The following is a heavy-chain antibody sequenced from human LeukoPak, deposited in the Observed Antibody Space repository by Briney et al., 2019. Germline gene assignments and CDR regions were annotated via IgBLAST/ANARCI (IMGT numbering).Heavy chain of an antibody. CDR1: KFNFKNYG. CDR3: ARDQGYGSGTLNYYYGMDV. D-gene: IGHD3-10*01. CDR2: ISGSGGST. Sequence: GGSLRLSCTTSKFNFKNYGLTWVRQAPGKGPEWVSSISGSGGSTQYAASVQGRFTISRDNSKNSLYLQMNSLRAEDTAVYYCARDQGYGSGTLNYYYGMDVRGQGTTVTVSS. J-gene: IGHJ6*02. V-gene: IGHV3-23*01.